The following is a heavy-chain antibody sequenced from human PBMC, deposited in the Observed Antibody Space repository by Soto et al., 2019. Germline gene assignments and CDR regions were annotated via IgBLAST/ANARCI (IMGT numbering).Heavy chain of an antibody. Sequence: TETLPFTCTVSGSSISPFYWTWIGQPTGKGLERVGSIYYSGTTKYNPTLKSRVTISVDTSKNHFSPKLSSVTAADTAVYYCARVGGYYGDYPNFDYWGQGALVTVS. CDR2: IYYSGTT. V-gene: IGHV4-59*01. CDR3: ARVGGYYGDYPNFDY. D-gene: IGHD4-17*01. CDR1: GSSISPFY. J-gene: IGHJ4*02.